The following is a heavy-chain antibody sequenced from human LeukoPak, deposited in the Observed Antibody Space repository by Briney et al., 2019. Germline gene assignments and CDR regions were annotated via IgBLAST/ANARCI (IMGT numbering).Heavy chain of an antibody. D-gene: IGHD3-22*01. J-gene: IGHJ3*02. CDR1: GFTFSSYA. V-gene: IGHV3-11*01. Sequence: GGSLRLSCAASGFTFSSYAMSWIRQAPGKGLEWVSYISSSGSTIYYADSVKGRFTISRDNAKNSLYLQMNSLRAEDTAVYYCARDGMIVVVHAFDIWGQGTMVTVSS. CDR3: ARDGMIVVVHAFDI. CDR2: ISSSGSTI.